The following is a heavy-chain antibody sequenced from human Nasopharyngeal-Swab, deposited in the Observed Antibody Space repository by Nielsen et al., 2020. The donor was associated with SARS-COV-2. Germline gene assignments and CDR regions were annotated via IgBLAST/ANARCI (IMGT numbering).Heavy chain of an antibody. CDR2: ISGSGGST. CDR1: GFTFSSYA. J-gene: IGHJ4*02. Sequence: GESLKISCAASGFTFSSYAMSWVRQAPGKGLEWVSAISGSGGSTYYADSVKGRFTISRDNSKNTLYLQMNSLRAEDTAVYYCAKALGSSGYYFFDYWGQGTLVTASS. CDR3: AKALGSSGYYFFDY. V-gene: IGHV3-23*01. D-gene: IGHD3-22*01.